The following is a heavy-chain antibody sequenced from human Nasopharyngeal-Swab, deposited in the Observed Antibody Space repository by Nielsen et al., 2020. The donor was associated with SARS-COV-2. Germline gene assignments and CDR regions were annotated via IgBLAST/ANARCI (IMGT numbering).Heavy chain of an antibody. CDR3: AREILVEGTNGPGAFDI. Sequence: ASVKVSCKASGYTFTGYYMHWVRQAPGQGLEWMGWINPNSGGTNYAQKFQGWVTMTRDTSISTTYMELSRLRSDDTAVYYCAREILVEGTNGPGAFDIWGQGTMVTVSS. CDR1: GYTFTGYY. D-gene: IGHD2-21*01. V-gene: IGHV1-2*04. J-gene: IGHJ3*02. CDR2: INPNSGGT.